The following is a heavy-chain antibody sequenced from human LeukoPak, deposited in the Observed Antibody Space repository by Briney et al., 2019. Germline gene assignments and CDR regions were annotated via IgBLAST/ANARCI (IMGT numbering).Heavy chain of an antibody. CDR3: AKGYYYDSNNWFDP. V-gene: IGHV3-23*01. Sequence: GGSLRLSCAASGFTFSSYAMSWVCQAPGKGLEWVSAISGSGGSTYYADSVKGRFTISRDNSKNTLYLQMNSLRAEDTAVYYCAKGYYYDSNNWFDPWGQGTLVTVSS. CDR1: GFTFSSYA. CDR2: ISGSGGST. J-gene: IGHJ5*02. D-gene: IGHD3-22*01.